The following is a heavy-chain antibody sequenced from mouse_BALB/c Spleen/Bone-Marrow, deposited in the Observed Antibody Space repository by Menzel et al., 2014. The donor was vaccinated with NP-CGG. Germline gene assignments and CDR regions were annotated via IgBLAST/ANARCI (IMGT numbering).Heavy chain of an antibody. CDR1: GFTFSSFG. J-gene: IGHJ2*01. V-gene: IGHV5-17*02. CDR2: ISSGSSTI. Sequence: VQLVESGGGLVQPGGSRKLSCAAPGFTFSSFGVHWVRQAPEKGLEWVAYISSGSSTIYYADTVKGRFTISRDNPKNTLFLQITSLRSEDTAMYYCARDVPLYDVGYFDYWGQGTTLTVSS. D-gene: IGHD2-14*01. CDR3: ARDVPLYDVGYFDY.